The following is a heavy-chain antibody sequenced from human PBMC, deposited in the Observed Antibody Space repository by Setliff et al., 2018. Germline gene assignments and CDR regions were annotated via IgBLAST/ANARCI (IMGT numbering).Heavy chain of an antibody. V-gene: IGHV4-38-2*01. CDR3: ARVSSYGSGSYYYYYYGMDV. J-gene: IGHJ6*02. CDR1: GYSISSGYY. CDR2: IDHSGST. Sequence: PSETLSLTCAVSGYSISSGYYWGWIRQPPGKGLEWIGSIDHSGSTHYNPSLKSRVTISVDTAKNQFSLKLRSVTAADTAVYYCARVSSYGSGSYYYYYYGMDVWGQGTTVTVSS. D-gene: IGHD3-10*01.